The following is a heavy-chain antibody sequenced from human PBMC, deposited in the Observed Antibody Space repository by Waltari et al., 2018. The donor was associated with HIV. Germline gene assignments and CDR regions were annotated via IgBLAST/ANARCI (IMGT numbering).Heavy chain of an antibody. J-gene: IGHJ6*02. Sequence: EVQLVESGGGLVKPGGSLRRSCAASGFTFSTYSMNWVRQAPGKGREWISAISGSSNYIYYTDSVKGRFTISRDNAKNSLYLQMNSLRAEDTAVYYCARPPYNWNFQGFEVWGQGTTVTVSS. CDR1: GFTFSTYS. CDR3: ARPPYNWNFQGFEV. D-gene: IGHD1-20*01. V-gene: IGHV3-21*01. CDR2: ISGSSNYI.